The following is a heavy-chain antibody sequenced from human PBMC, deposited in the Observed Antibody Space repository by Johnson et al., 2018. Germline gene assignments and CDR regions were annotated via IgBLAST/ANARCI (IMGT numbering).Heavy chain of an antibody. D-gene: IGHD5-12*01. CDR2: IWYDGSNK. J-gene: IGHJ6*02. V-gene: IGHV3-33*01. CDR1: GFTFSSYG. Sequence: QVQLVESGGGVVQPGRSLRLSCAASGFTFSSYGMHWVRQAPGKGLEWVAVIWYDGSNKYYADSVKGRFTISRDNSKNTLYLQMNSLRAEDTAVYYCARERRYSGYDSPYYYYGMDVWGQGTTVTVSS. CDR3: ARERRYSGYDSPYYYYGMDV.